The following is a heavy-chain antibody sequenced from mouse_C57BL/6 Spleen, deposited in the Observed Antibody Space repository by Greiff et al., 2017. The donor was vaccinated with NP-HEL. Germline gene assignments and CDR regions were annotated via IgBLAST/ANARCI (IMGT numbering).Heavy chain of an antibody. D-gene: IGHD2-4*01. CDR2: IYPSDSET. J-gene: IGHJ3*01. CDR1: GYTFTSYW. Sequence: QVQLQQPGAELVRPGSSVKLSCKASGYTFTSYWLDWVKQRPGQGLEWIGNIYPSDSETHYNQKFKDKATLTVDKSSSTAYMQLSSLTSEDSAVYYCERRGGYDYDGFAYWGQGTLVTVSA. V-gene: IGHV1-61*01. CDR3: ERRGGYDYDGFAY.